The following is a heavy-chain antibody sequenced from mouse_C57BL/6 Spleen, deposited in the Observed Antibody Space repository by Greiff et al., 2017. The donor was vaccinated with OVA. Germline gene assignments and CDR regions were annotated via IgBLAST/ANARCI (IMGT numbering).Heavy chain of an antibody. J-gene: IGHJ2*01. D-gene: IGHD2-3*01. Sequence: VQLQQSGPELVKPGASVKISCKASGYTFTDYYMNWVKQSHGKSLEWIGDINPNNGGTSYNQKFKGKATLTVDKSSSTAYMELRSLTSEDSAVYYCARGYYVLDYWGQGTTLTVSS. CDR2: INPNNGGT. CDR1: GYTFTDYY. V-gene: IGHV1-26*01. CDR3: ARGYYVLDY.